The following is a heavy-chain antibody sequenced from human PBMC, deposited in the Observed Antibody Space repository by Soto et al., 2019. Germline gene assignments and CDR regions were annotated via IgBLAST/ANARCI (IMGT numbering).Heavy chain of an antibody. V-gene: IGHV3-30-3*01. J-gene: IGHJ3*02. D-gene: IGHD2-15*01. CDR2: ISYDGSNK. Sequence: QVRLVESGGGVVQPGRSLRLSCAASGFTFSSYAMHWVRQAPGKGLEWVAVISYDGSNKYYADSVKGRFTISRDNSKNTLYLQMNSLRAEDTAVYYCARGCSGGSCIDAFDIWGQGTMVTVSS. CDR3: ARGCSGGSCIDAFDI. CDR1: GFTFSSYA.